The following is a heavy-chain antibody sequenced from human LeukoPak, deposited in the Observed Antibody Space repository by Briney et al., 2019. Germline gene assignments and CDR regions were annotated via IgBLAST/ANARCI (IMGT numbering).Heavy chain of an antibody. D-gene: IGHD1-14*01. CDR2: IYSGGST. V-gene: IGHV3-53*01. CDR3: ARDLGPGGYDY. Sequence: GGSLRLSCAASGLTFSSHWMHWVRQAPGKGLEWVSVIYSGGSTYYADSVKGRFTISRDNSKNTLYLQMNSLRAEDTAVYYCARDLGPGGYDYWGQGTLVTVSS. CDR1: GLTFSSHW. J-gene: IGHJ4*02.